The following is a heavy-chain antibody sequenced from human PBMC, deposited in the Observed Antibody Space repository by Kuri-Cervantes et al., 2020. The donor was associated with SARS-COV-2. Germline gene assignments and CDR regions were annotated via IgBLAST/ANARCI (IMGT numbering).Heavy chain of an antibody. D-gene: IGHD3-22*01. J-gene: IGHJ4*02. CDR1: GYSFTSYW. Sequence: VSCYGSGYSFTSYWIGWVRQMPGKGLEWMGIIYPGDSDTRYSPSFQGQVTISADKSISTAYLQWSSLKASDTAMYYCARQKFHYYDSSGYQGATDYWGQGTLVTVSS. CDR2: IYPGDSDT. V-gene: IGHV5-51*01. CDR3: ARQKFHYYDSSGYQGATDY.